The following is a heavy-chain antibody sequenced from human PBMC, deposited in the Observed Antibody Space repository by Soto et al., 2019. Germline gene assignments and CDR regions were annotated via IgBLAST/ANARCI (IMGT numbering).Heavy chain of an antibody. J-gene: IGHJ6*02. V-gene: IGHV4-34*01. D-gene: IGHD1-1*01. Sequence: QVQLQQWGAGLLKPSETLSLTCAVYGESLSGYYGNWIRQSPGKGLEWTGAITYSGNTNYNPSLKSRVTISIDTSKNQFSLNMSSVTAADTAVYYCARTRNLDVSGPGTTVIAPS. CDR1: GESLSGYY. CDR2: ITYSGNT. CDR3: ARTRNLDV.